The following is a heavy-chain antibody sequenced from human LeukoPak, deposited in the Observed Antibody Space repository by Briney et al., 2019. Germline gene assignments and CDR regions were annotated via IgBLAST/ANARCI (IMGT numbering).Heavy chain of an antibody. CDR3: VRESDVWSGPGIGRPLDV. D-gene: IGHD3-3*01. Sequence: TGGSLRLSCLASGFTFSNSWMTWVRQAPGRGLEWVANIKEDGSGKQYVDSVRGRFTISRDNAKNSVSLQMDGLRAEDTAVYHCVRESDVWSGPGIGRPLDVWGKGTTVTVSS. CDR2: IKEDGSGK. J-gene: IGHJ6*04. CDR1: GFTFSNSW. V-gene: IGHV3-7*01.